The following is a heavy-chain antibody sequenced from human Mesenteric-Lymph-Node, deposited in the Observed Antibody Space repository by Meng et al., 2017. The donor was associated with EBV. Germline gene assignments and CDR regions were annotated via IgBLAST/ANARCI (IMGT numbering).Heavy chain of an antibody. CDR2: ICYRGST. D-gene: IGHD3-10*01. J-gene: IGHJ5*02. CDR1: GDAVSSTDYY. Sequence: VRLRQSDTGLVAPSESLSLICTVSGDAVSSTDYYWNWIRQPPGKGLEWIGYICYRGSTNYSPSLRSRVTISVDTSTNQFSLNLKSVTAADTAVYFCAGDLAVGAIAGNWFDPWSQGTLVTVSS. V-gene: IGHV4-61*08. CDR3: AGDLAVGAIAGNWFDP.